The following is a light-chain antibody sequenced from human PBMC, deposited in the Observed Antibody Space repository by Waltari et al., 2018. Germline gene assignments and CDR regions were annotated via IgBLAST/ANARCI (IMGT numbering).Light chain of an antibody. CDR1: VSVSNY. Sequence: EIVLTQSPVTLSLAAGERATLSCSASVSVSNYLAWYQQKPGQSPTLLIYDTSKRATGIPGRFSGSGYGTDFTLTINNLEAEDFALYYCQQGVILPLTFGGGTKLEIK. CDR2: DTS. J-gene: IGKJ4*01. CDR3: QQGVILPLT. V-gene: IGKV3-11*01.